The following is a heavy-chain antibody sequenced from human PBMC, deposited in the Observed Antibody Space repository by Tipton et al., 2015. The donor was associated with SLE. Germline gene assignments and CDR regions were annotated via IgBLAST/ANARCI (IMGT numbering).Heavy chain of an antibody. CDR3: ARAARGSSSSAFDI. Sequence: SLRLSCAASGFTFSSYAMNWVRQAPRKGLEWVSYITIGGSTLYYADSVRGRFTISRDNAKNSLYLQMNSLRAEDTAVYYCARAARGSSSSAFDIWGQGTMVTVSS. D-gene: IGHD6-6*01. CDR1: GFTFSSYA. V-gene: IGHV3-48*03. CDR2: ITIGGSTL. J-gene: IGHJ3*02.